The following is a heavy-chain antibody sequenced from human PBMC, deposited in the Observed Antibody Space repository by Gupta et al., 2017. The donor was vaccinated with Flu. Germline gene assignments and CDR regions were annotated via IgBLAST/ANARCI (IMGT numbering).Heavy chain of an antibody. CDR1: GFTFTNYA. CDR3: AKGANWAFEI. Sequence: EVQLLESGGGLAQPGGSLRLSCATSGFTFTNYARRWVRQAPGKGLEGVSTVSGGGSNSYYADSVKGRFTISGDSSKKTVYLQMNSLRVEDTAVYYCAKGANWAFEIWGQGTMVTVSS. J-gene: IGHJ3*02. V-gene: IGHV3-23*01. D-gene: IGHD1-1*01. CDR2: VSGGGSNS.